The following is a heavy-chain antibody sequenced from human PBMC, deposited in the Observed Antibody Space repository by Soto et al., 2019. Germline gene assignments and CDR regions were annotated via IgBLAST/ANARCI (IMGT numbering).Heavy chain of an antibody. Sequence: QVQLVESGGGVVQPGRALRLSCAASGFSFNTSGMHWVRQAPGKGLEWVAVIAFDGSQEFYGDSVRGRFTISRDNSKNTLFLQMQSLTPEETAVYYCATKVRVTNYLYYGMDVWGRGTTVTVS. J-gene: IGHJ6*02. V-gene: IGHV3-30*03. CDR2: IAFDGSQE. D-gene: IGHD2-21*02. CDR3: ATKVRVTNYLYYGMDV. CDR1: GFSFNTSG.